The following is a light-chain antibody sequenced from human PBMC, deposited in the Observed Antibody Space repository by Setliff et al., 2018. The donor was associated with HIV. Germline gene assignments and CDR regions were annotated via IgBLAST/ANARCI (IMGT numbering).Light chain of an antibody. J-gene: IGLJ3*02. Sequence: QSVLTQPPSASGTPGQRVTISCSGGNSNVGSNNVHWYQHLPGTAPKLLIFDNYERPSGVPDRFSGSKSGTSASLAISGLQSEDEADYYCATWDDSLRGPVFGGGTQLTVL. V-gene: IGLV1-44*01. CDR1: NSNVGSNN. CDR2: DNY. CDR3: ATWDDSLRGPV.